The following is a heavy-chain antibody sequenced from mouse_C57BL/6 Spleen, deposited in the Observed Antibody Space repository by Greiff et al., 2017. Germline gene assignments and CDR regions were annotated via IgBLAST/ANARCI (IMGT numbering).Heavy chain of an antibody. J-gene: IGHJ4*01. Sequence: VQLQQSGAELVRPGTSVKVSCKASGYAFTNYLIEWVKQRPGQGLEWIGVINPGSGGTTYNEKFKGKATLTADKSSSTAYMQLSSLTPEDSAVYFCARERDYWGQGTSVSVSS. CDR3: ARERDY. CDR2: INPGSGGT. CDR1: GYAFTNYL. V-gene: IGHV1-54*01.